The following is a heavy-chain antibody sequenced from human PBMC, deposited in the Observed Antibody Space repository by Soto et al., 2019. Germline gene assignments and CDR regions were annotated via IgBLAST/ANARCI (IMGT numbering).Heavy chain of an antibody. J-gene: IGHJ4*02. CDR1: GFTFSSYW. Sequence: GGSLRLSCAASGFTFSSYWMHWVRQAPGKGLVWVSRIKGDESSTSYADSVKGRFTISRDNAKNTLYLQMNSLRAEETAVYYCARGGSGTYXLDYWGQGTLVTVSS. V-gene: IGHV3-74*01. CDR2: IKGDESST. CDR3: ARGGSGTYXLDY. D-gene: IGHD3-10*01.